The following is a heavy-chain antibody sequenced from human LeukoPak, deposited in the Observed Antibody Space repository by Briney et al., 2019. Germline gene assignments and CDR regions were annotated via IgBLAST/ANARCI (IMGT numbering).Heavy chain of an antibody. V-gene: IGHV4-59*01. CDR3: ARDKRHSYGRYFDP. J-gene: IGHJ4*02. CDR1: GDSISTYH. CDR2: IQSTGIS. Sequence: SETLSLPCSVSGDSISTYHWNWIRKPPGKGLEWIGYIQSTGISNYNPSLKSRVNILVDPSKNQFVLNLRSVTAADTAVYYCARDKRHSYGRYFDPWGQGMLVTVSS. D-gene: IGHD5-18*01.